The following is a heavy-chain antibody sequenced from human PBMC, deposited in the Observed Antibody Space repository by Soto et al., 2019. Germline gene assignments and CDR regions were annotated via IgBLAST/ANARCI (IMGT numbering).Heavy chain of an antibody. D-gene: IGHD1-26*01. CDR3: ARDWGWERGGSYLNYYYYGMDV. Sequence: QVQLVQSGAEVKKPGASVKVSCKASGYTFTSYGISWVRQAPGQGLEWMGWISAYNGNTNYAQKLQGRVTMTTDTPTSTAYMELRSLRSDDTAVYYCARDWGWERGGSYLNYYYYGMDVWGQGTTVTVSS. CDR1: GYTFTSYG. J-gene: IGHJ6*02. V-gene: IGHV1-18*01. CDR2: ISAYNGNT.